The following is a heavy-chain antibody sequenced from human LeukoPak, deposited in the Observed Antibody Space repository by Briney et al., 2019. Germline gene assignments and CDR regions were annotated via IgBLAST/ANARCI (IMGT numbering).Heavy chain of an antibody. Sequence: GRSLRLSCAASGFIFSYYGMHWVRQAPGKGLEWVAVIWYDGSNRYYADSLKGRFTISRDNSKNTLYLQMNSLTADDTAVYYCARVGGYSSSWPPSFDTWGQGTLVTVSS. V-gene: IGHV3-33*01. CDR2: IWYDGSNR. D-gene: IGHD6-13*01. J-gene: IGHJ4*02. CDR3: ARVGGYSSSWPPSFDT. CDR1: GFIFSYYG.